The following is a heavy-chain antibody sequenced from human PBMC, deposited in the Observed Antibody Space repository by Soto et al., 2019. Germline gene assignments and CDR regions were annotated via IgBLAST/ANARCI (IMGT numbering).Heavy chain of an antibody. D-gene: IGHD1-26*01. V-gene: IGHV1-18*01. Sequence: QVRLVQSGAEVKRPGASVRVSCKASGYTFTNYGITWVRQVPGQGLEWMGWASAYNRNTNYAQKFEDRVIMTTDTSTGTAHMELRSLRYAYTALYFCARARQWEPLLYWGQGTLVTVSS. CDR2: ASAYNRNT. J-gene: IGHJ4*02. CDR1: GYTFTNYG. CDR3: ARARQWEPLLY.